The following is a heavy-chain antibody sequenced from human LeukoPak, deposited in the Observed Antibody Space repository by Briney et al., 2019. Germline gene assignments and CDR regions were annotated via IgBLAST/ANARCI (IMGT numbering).Heavy chain of an antibody. CDR1: GGSISSGDYY. J-gene: IGHJ5*02. CDR2: IYYSGST. V-gene: IGHV4-30-4*01. Sequence: PSETLSLTCTVSGGSISSGDYYWSWIRQPPGKGLEWIGYIYYSGSTYYNPSLKSRVTISVDTSKNQFSLKLSSVTAADTAVYYCARSFRGYPHRFAPWGQGPLVTVSS. CDR3: ARSFRGYPHRFAP. D-gene: IGHD3-22*01.